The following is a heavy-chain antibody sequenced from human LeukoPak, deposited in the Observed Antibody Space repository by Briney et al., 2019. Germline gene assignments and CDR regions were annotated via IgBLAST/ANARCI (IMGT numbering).Heavy chain of an antibody. J-gene: IGHJ6*03. D-gene: IGHD6-13*01. CDR3: AKDVSSSWGVGYYMDV. CDR2: ISRISTYI. Sequence: PGGSLRLSCAASGFTFNYYSMNWARQAPGKGLEWVSSISRISTYIYYADSVKGRFTISRDNSKNSLYLQMNSLRTEDTALYYCAKDVSSSWGVGYYMDVWGKGTTVTISS. CDR1: GFTFNYYS. V-gene: IGHV3-21*04.